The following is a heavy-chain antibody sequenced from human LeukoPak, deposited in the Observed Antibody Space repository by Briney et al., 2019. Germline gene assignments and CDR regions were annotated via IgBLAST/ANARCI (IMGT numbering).Heavy chain of an antibody. Sequence: SVTLSLTCAVSGGSINIDNWWSWVRQPPGKGLEWIGEIYHSGSTNYNPSLKSRVTISVDTSKNQFSLKLSSVAAADTAVYYCARGRREQLATPYYMDVWGKGTTVTVSS. V-gene: IGHV4-4*02. D-gene: IGHD6-6*01. CDR2: IYHSGST. CDR3: ARGRREQLATPYYMDV. CDR1: GGSINIDNW. J-gene: IGHJ6*03.